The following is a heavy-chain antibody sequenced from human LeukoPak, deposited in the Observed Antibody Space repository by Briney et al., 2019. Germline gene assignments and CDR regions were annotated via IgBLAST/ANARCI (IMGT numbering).Heavy chain of an antibody. CDR1: GFTVSSNY. D-gene: IGHD3-16*01. CDR2: IYSGGST. J-gene: IGHJ4*02. CDR3: ARTSPTSHFDF. V-gene: IGHV3-53*01. Sequence: QTGGSLRLSCAASGFTVSSNYMSWVRQAPGKGLEWVSVIYSGGSTYYADSVKGRFTISRDNSKNTLYLQMNSLRAEDTAVYYCARTSPTSHFDFWGQGILVTVSS.